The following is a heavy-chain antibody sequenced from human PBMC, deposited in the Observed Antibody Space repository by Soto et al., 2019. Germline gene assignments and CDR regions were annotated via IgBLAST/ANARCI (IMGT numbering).Heavy chain of an antibody. J-gene: IGHJ4*02. V-gene: IGHV3-7*03. Sequence: EVPLVESGGGLVQPGGSLRLSCAASGFTFSDYWMSWVRQAPAKGLEWVATIKEDGSEKYNVDSVKGRFTISRDNAKKSLYLQLKSLRAEDTAVYYCARDREWEPSQEGFDFWGQGTLVTVSS. CDR3: ARDREWEPSQEGFDF. D-gene: IGHD1-26*01. CDR2: IKEDGSEK. CDR1: GFTFSDYW.